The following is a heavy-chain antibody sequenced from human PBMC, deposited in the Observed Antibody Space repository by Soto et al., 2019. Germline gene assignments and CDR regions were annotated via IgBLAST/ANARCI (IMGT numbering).Heavy chain of an antibody. CDR1: GGSISSSSYY. J-gene: IGHJ5*02. D-gene: IGHD2-15*01. CDR3: ATNWYLRQNGNNWFEP. Sequence: SETLSLTCSVSGGSISSSSYYWGWIRQPPGKGLEWIGYIYYSGSTYYNPSLKSRVTISVDTSKNQFSLKLSSVTAADTAVYYCATNWYLRQNGNNWFEPWGQGTLVTVSS. CDR2: IYYSGST. V-gene: IGHV4-31*03.